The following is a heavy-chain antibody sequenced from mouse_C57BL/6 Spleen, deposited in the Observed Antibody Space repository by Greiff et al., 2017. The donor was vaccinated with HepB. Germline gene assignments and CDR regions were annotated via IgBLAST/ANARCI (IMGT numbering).Heavy chain of an antibody. V-gene: IGHV1-15*01. CDR3: TREDYGSSYEAWFAY. CDR2: IDPETGGT. J-gene: IGHJ3*01. Sequence: QVQLKQSGAELVRPGASVTLSCKASGYTFTDYEMHWVKQTPVHGLEWIGAIDPETGGTAYNQKFKGKAILTADKSSSTAYMELRSLTSEDSAVYYCTREDYGSSYEAWFAYWGQGTLVTVSA. CDR1: GYTFTDYE. D-gene: IGHD1-1*01.